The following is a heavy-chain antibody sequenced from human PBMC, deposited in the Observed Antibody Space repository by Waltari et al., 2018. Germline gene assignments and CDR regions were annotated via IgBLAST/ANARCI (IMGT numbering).Heavy chain of an antibody. Sequence: QVQLVESGGGVVQPGRSLRLSCAASGFTFSSYGMHWVRQAQGKGLEWVAVIWYDGSNKYYADSVKGRFTISRDNSKNTLYLQMNSLRAEDTAVYYCAKNSIRSIAARPDYWGQGTLVTVSS. J-gene: IGHJ4*02. D-gene: IGHD6-6*01. CDR2: IWYDGSNK. CDR1: GFTFSSYG. V-gene: IGHV3-33*06. CDR3: AKNSIRSIAARPDY.